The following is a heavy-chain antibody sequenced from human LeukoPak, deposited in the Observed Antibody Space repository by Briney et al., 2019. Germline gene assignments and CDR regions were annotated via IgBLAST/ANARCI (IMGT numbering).Heavy chain of an antibody. CDR1: GGSFSGYY. CDR2: INHSGST. D-gene: IGHD2-2*01. V-gene: IGHV4-34*01. Sequence: SETLSLTCAVNGGSFSGYYWSWIRQPPGKGLEWIGEINHSGSTNYNPSLKSRVTISVDTSKNQFSLKLSSVTAADTAVYYCARGHVVVLPAAMRVGGWFDPWGQGTLVTVSS. CDR3: ARGHVVVLPAAMRVGGWFDP. J-gene: IGHJ5*02.